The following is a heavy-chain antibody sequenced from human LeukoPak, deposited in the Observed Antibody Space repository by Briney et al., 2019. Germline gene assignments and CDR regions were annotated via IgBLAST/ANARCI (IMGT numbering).Heavy chain of an antibody. V-gene: IGHV4-59*01. Sequence: PSETLSLTCTVSGGSISSYYWSWIRQPPGKGLEWIGYIYYSGSTNYNPSLKSRVTISVDTSKNHFSLKLSSVTAADTAVCYCARVVYYYDSSGPKYYFDYWGQGTLVTISS. D-gene: IGHD3-22*01. CDR3: ARVVYYYDSSGPKYYFDY. CDR1: GGSISSYY. J-gene: IGHJ4*02. CDR2: IYYSGST.